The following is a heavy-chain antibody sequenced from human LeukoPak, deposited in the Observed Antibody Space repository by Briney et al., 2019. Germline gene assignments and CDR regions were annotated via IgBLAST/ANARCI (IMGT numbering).Heavy chain of an antibody. V-gene: IGHV4-4*07. CDR3: ARFIAVAGINWYFDL. CDR1: GGSISSYY. J-gene: IGHJ2*01. D-gene: IGHD6-19*01. Sequence: PSETLSLTCTVSGGSISSYYWSWIRQPAGKGLERIGRIYTSGSTNYNPSLKSRVTMSVDTSKNQFSLKLSSVTAADTAVYYCARFIAVAGINWYFDLWGRGTLVTVSS. CDR2: IYTSGST.